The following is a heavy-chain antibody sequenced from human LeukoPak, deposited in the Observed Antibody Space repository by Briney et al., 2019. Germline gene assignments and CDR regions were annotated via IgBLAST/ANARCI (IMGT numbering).Heavy chain of an antibody. CDR3: ARQKVATRLFDY. V-gene: IGHV4-39*01. D-gene: IGHD5-12*01. CDR2: IFYSGST. J-gene: IGHJ4*02. Sequence: SETLSLTCTVSSGSISTSNYYWGWVRQPPGKALEWIGNIFYSGSTYYSPSLKSRVTISLDTSRNQFSLKLSSVTAADTAVYYCARQKVATRLFDYWGQGTLVTVSS. CDR1: SGSISTSNYY.